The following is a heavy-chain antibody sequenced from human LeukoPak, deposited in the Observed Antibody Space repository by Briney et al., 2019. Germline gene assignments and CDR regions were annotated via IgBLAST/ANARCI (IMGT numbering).Heavy chain of an antibody. Sequence: SETLSLTCTVSGDSVSNDRYYWTWIRQSPGKGLEWIAYIRYSGHTNYNPSLDTRVTISLDASKNQLSLRLYSVTAADTAMYYCARYNWNTWFDPWGQGALVTVSS. V-gene: IGHV4-61*01. CDR1: GDSVSNDRYY. D-gene: IGHD1-1*01. CDR2: IRYSGHT. J-gene: IGHJ5*02. CDR3: ARYNWNTWFDP.